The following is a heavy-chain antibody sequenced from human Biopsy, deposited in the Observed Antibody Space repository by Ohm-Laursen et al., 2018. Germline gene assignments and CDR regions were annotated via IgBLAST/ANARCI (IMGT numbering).Heavy chain of an antibody. Sequence: SLRLSCAASGFRFGGYAMHWVRQAPGKGLEWVSGISWNSDTIDYAVSVRGRFTISRDNAKNSLYLQMSSLRAEDTAFYYCAKEGPPKDYSSSFHSWGQGTLVTVSS. V-gene: IGHV3-9*01. CDR1: GFRFGGYA. D-gene: IGHD6-13*01. CDR3: AKEGPPKDYSSSFHS. J-gene: IGHJ4*02. CDR2: ISWNSDTI.